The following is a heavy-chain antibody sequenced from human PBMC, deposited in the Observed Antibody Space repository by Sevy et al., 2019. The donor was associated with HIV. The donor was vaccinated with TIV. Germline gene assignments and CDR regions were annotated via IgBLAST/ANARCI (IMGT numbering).Heavy chain of an antibody. V-gene: IGHV4-59*01. CDR3: ARFESAGNYGMDV. CDR2: IYYSGST. J-gene: IGHJ6*02. CDR1: GGSISSYY. Sequence: SETLSLTYTVSGGSISSYYWSWIRQPPGKGLEWIGYIYYSGSTNYNPSLKSRVTISVDTSKNQFSLKLSSVTTADTAVYYCARFESAGNYGMDVWGQGTTVTVSS. D-gene: IGHD3-10*01.